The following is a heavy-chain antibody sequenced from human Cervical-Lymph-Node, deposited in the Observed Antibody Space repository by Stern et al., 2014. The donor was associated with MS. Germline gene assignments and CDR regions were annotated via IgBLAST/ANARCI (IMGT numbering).Heavy chain of an antibody. CDR3: ARTDILLIDH. Sequence: QLQLQESGPGLVKPSQTLSLTCTVSGGSIRSDDYYWPWIRQPPGKGLEWIGYIYYSGNTYYNPSLRGRVTISVDTSKNQFSLKLNSVTDADTAVYYCARTDILLIDHWGQGTRVTVSS. V-gene: IGHV4-30-4*01. D-gene: IGHD3-9*01. J-gene: IGHJ5*02. CDR1: GGSIRSDDYY. CDR2: IYYSGNT.